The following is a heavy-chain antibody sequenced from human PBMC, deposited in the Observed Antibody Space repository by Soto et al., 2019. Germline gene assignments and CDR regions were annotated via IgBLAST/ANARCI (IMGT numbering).Heavy chain of an antibody. CDR1: GFNFSSYG. Sequence: QVQLVESGGGVVQPGRSLRLSCAASGFNFSSYGMHWVRQAPGKGLEWVAVISYDGSNKYYADSVKCRFTISGDNSKNTLYLQMSSLRAEDTAVYYCVKDGSSGWPYYYGLDVWGQGTTVTVSS. V-gene: IGHV3-30*18. CDR3: VKDGSSGWPYYYGLDV. CDR2: ISYDGSNK. D-gene: IGHD6-19*01. J-gene: IGHJ6*02.